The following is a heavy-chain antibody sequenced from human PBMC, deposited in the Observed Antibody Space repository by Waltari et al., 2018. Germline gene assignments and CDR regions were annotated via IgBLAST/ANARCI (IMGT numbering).Heavy chain of an antibody. Sequence: EVQLVESGGGLVKPGGSLSLSCVASGFKFSAFAMNWVRQAPGKGLEWVSSIGSSSSFMDYADSVRGRFTVSRDNAKNTLYLQMDTLRAEDTAVYYCAREGAEQWVVEDYGMDVWGQGTTVTVSS. CDR1: GFKFSAFA. CDR2: IGSSSSFM. J-gene: IGHJ6*02. D-gene: IGHD6-19*01. CDR3: AREGAEQWVVEDYGMDV. V-gene: IGHV3-21*02.